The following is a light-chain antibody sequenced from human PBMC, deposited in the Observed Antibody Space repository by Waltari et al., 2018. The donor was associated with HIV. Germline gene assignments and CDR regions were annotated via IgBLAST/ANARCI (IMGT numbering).Light chain of an antibody. CDR3: QSYDSSLSGPWV. CDR1: SSNIGAGYS. CDR2: GNS. J-gene: IGLJ3*02. Sequence: QSVLTQPPSVSGAPGQRVTISCTGSSSNIGAGYSVHWYHQLPGPAPKLPIYGNSNRPSGVPDRFSGSKSGTSASLAITGLQAEDEADYYCQSYDSSLSGPWVFGGGTKLTVL. V-gene: IGLV1-40*01.